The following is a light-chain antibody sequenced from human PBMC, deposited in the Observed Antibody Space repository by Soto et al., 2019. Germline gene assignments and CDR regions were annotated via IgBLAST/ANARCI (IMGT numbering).Light chain of an antibody. J-gene: IGKJ1*01. CDR2: GAS. Sequence: EIVVTQSPATLSVSPGERATLSCRASQSVGDRLAWYQQKPGQAPRLLIYGASTRATGFPARFSGSGSGTDFTLTISSLQSEDFAIYYCQQYNNWPWTFGQGTKVDI. CDR3: QQYNNWPWT. CDR1: QSVGDR. V-gene: IGKV3-15*01.